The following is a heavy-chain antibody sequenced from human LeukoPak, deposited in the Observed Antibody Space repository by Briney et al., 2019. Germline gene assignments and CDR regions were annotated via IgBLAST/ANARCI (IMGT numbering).Heavy chain of an antibody. CDR1: GGSISSGGYS. V-gene: IGHV4-30-4*07. J-gene: IGHJ5*02. CDR3: ARGYCSGGSCYSRAKGRNWFDP. D-gene: IGHD2-15*01. CDR2: IYYSGSA. Sequence: SQTLSLTCAVSGGSISSGGYSWSWIRQPPGKGLEWIGYIYYSGSAYYNPSLKSRVTISVDTSKNQFSLKLSSVTAADTAVYYCARGYCSGGSCYSRAKGRNWFDPWGQGTLVTVSS.